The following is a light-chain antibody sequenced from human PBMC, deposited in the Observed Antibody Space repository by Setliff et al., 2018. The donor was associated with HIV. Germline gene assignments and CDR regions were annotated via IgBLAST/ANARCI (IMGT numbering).Light chain of an antibody. CDR3: LSYTSSTPLYV. V-gene: IGLV2-14*03. CDR1: SSDVGTYNF. Sequence: QSALAQPASVSGSPGQSITISCTGTSSDVGTYNFVSWYQQHPGKAPKLMIYGVSNRPSGISNRFSASKSGNAASLTISGLQAEDEADYYCLSYTSSTPLYVFGTGTKVTVL. J-gene: IGLJ1*01. CDR2: GVS.